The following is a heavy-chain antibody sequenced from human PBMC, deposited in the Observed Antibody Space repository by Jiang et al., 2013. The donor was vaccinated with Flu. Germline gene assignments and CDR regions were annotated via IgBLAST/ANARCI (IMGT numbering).Heavy chain of an antibody. Sequence: SGAEVKKPGTSVKVSCKASGFTFTSSAMQWVRQARGQRLEWIGWIVVGSGNTNYAQKFQERVTITRDMSTSTAYMELSSLRSEDTAVYYCAAAHRIAAAGTVLDPWGQGTLVTVSS. V-gene: IGHV1-58*02. CDR2: IVVGSGNT. CDR1: GFTFTSSA. J-gene: IGHJ5*02. CDR3: AAAHRIAAAGTVLDP. D-gene: IGHD6-13*01.